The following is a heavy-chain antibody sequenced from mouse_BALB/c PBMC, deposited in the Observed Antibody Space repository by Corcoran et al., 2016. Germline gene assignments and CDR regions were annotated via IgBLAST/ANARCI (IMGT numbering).Heavy chain of an antibody. CDR2: IYWNDDK. D-gene: IGHD4-1*02. CDR3: ARSQLGQRGWFAY. CDR1: GFTLSTSGMG. J-gene: IGHJ3*01. V-gene: IGHV8-12*01. Sequence: QVTLKESGPGILRPSQNLSLKCSCSGFTLSTSGMGLSWIRQPSGKDLEWLAHIYWNDDKRYNPSLKSRLTIHKDTPRNQVFLKITSVDTADTATYFCARSQLGQRGWFAYWGQGTLVTVSA.